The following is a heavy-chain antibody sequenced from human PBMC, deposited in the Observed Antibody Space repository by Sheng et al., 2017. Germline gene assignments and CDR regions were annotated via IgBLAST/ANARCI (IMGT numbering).Heavy chain of an antibody. D-gene: IGHD1-26*01. CDR2: INHSGST. Sequence: QVQLQQWGAGLLKPSETLSLTCAVYGGSFSGYYWSWIRQPPGKGLEWIGEINHSGSTNYNPSLKSRVTISVDTSKNQFSLKLSSVTAADTAVYYCARVSARLYSGSYYSGFDYWGQGTPGHRLL. V-gene: IGHV4-34*01. J-gene: IGHJ4*02. CDR3: ARVSARLYSGSYYSGFDY. CDR1: GGSFSGYY.